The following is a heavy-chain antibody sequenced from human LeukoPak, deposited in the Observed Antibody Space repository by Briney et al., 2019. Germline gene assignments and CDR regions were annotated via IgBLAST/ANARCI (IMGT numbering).Heavy chain of an antibody. J-gene: IGHJ4*02. V-gene: IGHV4-61*02. D-gene: IGHD3-22*01. CDR3: ARDHYYYDSTGYYYLDY. CDR2: IYNSGNT. Sequence: PSQTLSLTCTVSGGSISSGSYYWSWIRQPAGKGLEWIGCIYNSGNTNYNPSLKSRVTISVDMSKNQFSLKLSSVTAADTAVYYCARDHYYYDSTGYYYLDYWGQGTLVTVSS. CDR1: GGSISSGSYY.